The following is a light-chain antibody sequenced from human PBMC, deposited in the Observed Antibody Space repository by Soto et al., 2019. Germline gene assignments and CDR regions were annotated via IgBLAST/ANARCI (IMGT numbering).Light chain of an antibody. V-gene: IGKV1-17*01. J-gene: IGKJ2*01. Sequence: DIQMTQSPSSLSASVGHTVTITCRASQDVRSDLGWYQHKPGKAPKRLIYAASRLQGGVPSRFSGSGSGTEFTLTIGSLQPEDSATYYCLHHDSFPYNFGPGTRLEI. CDR2: AAS. CDR1: QDVRSD. CDR3: LHHDSFPYN.